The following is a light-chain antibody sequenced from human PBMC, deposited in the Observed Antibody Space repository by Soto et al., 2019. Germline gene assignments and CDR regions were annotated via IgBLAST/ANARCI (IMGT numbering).Light chain of an antibody. CDR3: SSHAGNNNPFV. V-gene: IGLV2-8*01. J-gene: IGLJ1*01. Sequence: QSVLTQPPSASGSPGQSVTISCTGTSSDIGGYNYVSWYQQHLGKAPKVMIYDVNKRPSGVPDRFSGSKSGNTASLTVSGLQAEDEADYYCSSHAGNNNPFVFGTGTKLTVL. CDR1: SSDIGGYNY. CDR2: DVN.